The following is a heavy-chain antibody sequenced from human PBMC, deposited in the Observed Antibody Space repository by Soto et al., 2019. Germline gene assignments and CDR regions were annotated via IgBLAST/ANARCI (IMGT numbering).Heavy chain of an antibody. J-gene: IGHJ6*02. V-gene: IGHV1-69*12. D-gene: IGHD3-22*01. CDR2: IIPVFGTP. Sequence: QVQLVQSGAEVKKPGSSVMVSCKASGGSLSNYGISWMRQAPGQGLEWMGAIIPVFGTPNYAQKFQDRVTITADESTTTVYMEVRSLTSEDTAVYYCARGDATKIVVTTYYAMDVWGQGTTVTVSS. CDR1: GGSLSNYG. CDR3: ARGDATKIVVTTYYAMDV.